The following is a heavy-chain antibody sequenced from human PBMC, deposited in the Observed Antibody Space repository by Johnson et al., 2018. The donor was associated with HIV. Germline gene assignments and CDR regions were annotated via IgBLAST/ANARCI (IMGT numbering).Heavy chain of an antibody. D-gene: IGHD2-21*01. CDR1: GFIFSNAW. J-gene: IGHJ3*02. CDR2: INWNGGRT. CDR3: AREMVVAGAFDI. V-gene: IGHV3-20*04. Sequence: VLLVESGGGLVKPGGSLRLSCAPSGFIFSNAWMSWVRQAPGKGLEWVSGINWNGGRTGYADSVKGRFTISRDNAKNSLYLQMNSLRAEDTALYYCAREMVVAGAFDIWGQGTMVTVSS.